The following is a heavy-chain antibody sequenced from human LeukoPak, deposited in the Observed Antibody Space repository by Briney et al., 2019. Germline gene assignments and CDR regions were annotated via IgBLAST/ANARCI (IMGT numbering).Heavy chain of an antibody. CDR2: IYYSGSS. Sequence: PSETLSLTCSVSGDSISNYYWSWIRQPPGKGLEWIGYIYYSGSSNYNPSLKSRVTISVDTYENQFSLQLSSVTAAGTAVYYCAGGPGYYDSRGYYRFVYWRQGTLLSVPS. V-gene: IGHV4-59*12. CDR3: AGGPGYYDSRGYYRFVY. J-gene: IGHJ4*02. CDR1: GDSISNYY. D-gene: IGHD3-22*01.